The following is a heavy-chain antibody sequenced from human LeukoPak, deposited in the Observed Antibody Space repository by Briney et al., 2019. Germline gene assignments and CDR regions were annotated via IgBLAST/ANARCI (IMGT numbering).Heavy chain of an antibody. V-gene: IGHV3-30*18. CDR2: ISYDGSNK. J-gene: IGHJ4*02. CDR1: GFTFSSYG. CDR3: AKLPQGDYYGY. Sequence: GRSLRLSCATSGFTFSSYGMPWVRQAPGKGLEWVAVISYDGSNKYYADSVKGRFTISRDNSKNTLYLQMNSLRAEDTAVYYCAKLPQGDYYGYWGQGTLVTVSP.